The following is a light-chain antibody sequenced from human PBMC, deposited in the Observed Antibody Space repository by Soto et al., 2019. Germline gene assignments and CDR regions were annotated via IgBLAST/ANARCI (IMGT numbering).Light chain of an antibody. CDR3: AAWGDSLNGPV. CDR2: SNN. Sequence: QSVLTQPPSASGTPGQRVTISCSGSSSNIGSNTVNWYQQLPGTAPKLLIYSNNHRPSGVPDRFSGVKSGTSASLAISGLQSEDEAAYYCAAWGDSLNGPVFGGGTKLTVL. J-gene: IGLJ2*01. V-gene: IGLV1-44*01. CDR1: SSNIGSNT.